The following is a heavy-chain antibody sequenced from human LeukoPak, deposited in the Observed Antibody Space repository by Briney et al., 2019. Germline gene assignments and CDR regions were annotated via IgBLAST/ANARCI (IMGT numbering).Heavy chain of an antibody. CDR1: GGSISSGDYY. V-gene: IGHV4-30-4*01. CDR2: IYYSGST. Sequence: SQTLSLTCTVSGGSISSGDYYWSWIRQPPGKGLEWIGYIYYSGSTYYNPSLKSRVTISVDTPKNQFSLKLSSVTAADTAVYYCASSIAAAGTAGYWGQGTLVTVPS. J-gene: IGHJ4*02. D-gene: IGHD6-13*01. CDR3: ASSIAAAGTAGY.